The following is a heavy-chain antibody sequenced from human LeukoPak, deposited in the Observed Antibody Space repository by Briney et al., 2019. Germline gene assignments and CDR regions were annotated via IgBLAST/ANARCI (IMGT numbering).Heavy chain of an antibody. CDR2: ISSSSSYI. CDR1: GYTFSSYS. J-gene: IGHJ4*02. CDR3: ARAIPDIVVVPAADY. V-gene: IGHV3-21*01. Sequence: GGSLRLSCAASGYTFSSYSMNWVRQAPGKGLEWVSSISSSSSYIYYADSVKGRFTISRDNVKNSLYLQMNSLRAEDTAVYYCARAIPDIVVVPAADYWGQGTLVTVSS. D-gene: IGHD2-2*01.